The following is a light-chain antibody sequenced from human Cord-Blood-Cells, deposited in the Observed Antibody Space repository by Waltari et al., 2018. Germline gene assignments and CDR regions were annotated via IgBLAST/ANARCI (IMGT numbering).Light chain of an antibody. CDR3: MQGTHWPPT. CDR1: QRLVHSHGNTY. J-gene: IGKJ1*01. CDR2: KVS. V-gene: IGKV2-30*02. Sequence: DVVMTQSPLSLPVTLGQPASISCRSSQRLVHSHGNTYLNWFQQRPGQSPRRLIYKVSNRDSGVPDRFSGSGSGTDFTLKISRVEAEDVGVYYCMQGTHWPPTFGQGTKVEIK.